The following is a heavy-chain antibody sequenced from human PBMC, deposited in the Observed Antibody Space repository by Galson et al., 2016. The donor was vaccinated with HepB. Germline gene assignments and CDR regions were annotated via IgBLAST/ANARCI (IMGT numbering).Heavy chain of an antibody. V-gene: IGHV3-7*03. Sequence: SLRLSCAASGFTFTSSYMTWVRQAPGRGLEWVANIKEDGSEEDYVDSVKGRFTISRDNARNSLNLQMNSLRAEDTAMYYCARGRALHDWGQGTLVTVSS. J-gene: IGHJ4*02. CDR1: GFTFTSSY. CDR2: IKEDGSEE. D-gene: IGHD1-26*01. CDR3: ARGRALHD.